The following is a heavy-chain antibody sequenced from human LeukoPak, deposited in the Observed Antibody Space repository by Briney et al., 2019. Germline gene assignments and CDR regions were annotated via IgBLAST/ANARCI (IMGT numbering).Heavy chain of an antibody. CDR2: INPNSGGT. J-gene: IGHJ4*02. D-gene: IGHD5-12*01. CDR3: ARDDRGYSGYDTLDN. CDR1: GYTFTGYY. Sequence: PMASVKVSCKASGYTFTGYYMHWVRQAPGQGLEWMGWINPNSGGTNYAQKFQGRVTMTRDMSTSTVYMELSSLRSEDTAVYYCARDDRGYSGYDTLDNWGRGTLVTVSS. V-gene: IGHV1-2*02.